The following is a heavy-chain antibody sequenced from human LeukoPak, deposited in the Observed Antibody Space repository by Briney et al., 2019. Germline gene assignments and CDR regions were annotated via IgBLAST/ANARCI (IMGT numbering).Heavy chain of an antibody. Sequence: SETLSLTCAVSGYSISSGYYWGWIRQPAGKGLEWIGRIYTSGSTNYNPSLKSRVTISVDTSKNQFSLKLSSVTAADTAVYYCARDRGYYDYVWGSYRPDAFDIWGQGTMVTVSS. CDR3: ARDRGYYDYVWGSYRPDAFDI. V-gene: IGHV4-61*02. J-gene: IGHJ3*02. CDR1: GYSISSGYY. D-gene: IGHD3-16*02. CDR2: IYTSGST.